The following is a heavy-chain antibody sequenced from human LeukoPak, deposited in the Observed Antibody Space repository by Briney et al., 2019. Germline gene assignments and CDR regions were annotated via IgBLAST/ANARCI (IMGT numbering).Heavy chain of an antibody. Sequence: GGSLRLSCAASGFTFSSYAMSWVRQAPGEGLEWVSSISGSGGSTYYADSVKGRFTISRDNSNNTLYLQMNSLRAEDTAVYYCAKEAQYSSGWYVDYWGQGTLVTVSS. CDR3: AKEAQYSSGWYVDY. D-gene: IGHD6-19*01. V-gene: IGHV3-23*01. J-gene: IGHJ4*02. CDR2: ISGSGGST. CDR1: GFTFSSYA.